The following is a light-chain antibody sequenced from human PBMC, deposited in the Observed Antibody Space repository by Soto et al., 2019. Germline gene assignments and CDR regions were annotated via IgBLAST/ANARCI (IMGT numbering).Light chain of an antibody. V-gene: IGKV1-16*02. CDR2: GVY. CDR1: QDINND. CDR3: QNYNTYPLT. J-gene: IGKJ5*01. Sequence: DLQMTQSPSSLSASVGDTVTITCRASQDINNDLAWFQQKPGKAPKSLMYGVYIVQSGVPSKFSGSGSGTDFNLTISNLQPEDFAMYYCQNYNTYPLTFDQGTRLEIK.